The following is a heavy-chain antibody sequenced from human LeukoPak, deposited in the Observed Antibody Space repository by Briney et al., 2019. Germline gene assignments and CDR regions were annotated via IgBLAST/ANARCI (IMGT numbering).Heavy chain of an antibody. CDR3: AVIYDFWSDYRRDY. CDR1: GGSFSGYY. Sequence: SETLSLTCAVYGGSFSGYYWSWIRQPPGKGLEWIGEINHSGSTNCNPSLKSRVTISVDTSKNQLSLKLSSVTAADTAVYYCAVIYDFWSDYRRDYWGQGTLVTVSS. V-gene: IGHV4-34*01. J-gene: IGHJ4*02. D-gene: IGHD3-3*01. CDR2: INHSGST.